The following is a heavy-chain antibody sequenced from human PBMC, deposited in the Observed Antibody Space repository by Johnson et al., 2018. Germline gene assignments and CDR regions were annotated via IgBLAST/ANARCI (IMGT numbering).Heavy chain of an antibody. V-gene: IGHV3-30-3*01. CDR3: ARSWPSGSYWLGAFDM. CDR1: GFSFSTYT. Sequence: QVQLVQSGGGVVQPGMSLRVSCAASGFSFSTYTMHWVRQAPGKGLEWVAIISSDGNHKFNADSVKCRFTISRDNSKNTLYLQMNSLSTDDTAVYYCARSWPSGSYWLGAFDMWGQGTMVTVSS. D-gene: IGHD1-26*01. J-gene: IGHJ3*02. CDR2: ISSDGNHK.